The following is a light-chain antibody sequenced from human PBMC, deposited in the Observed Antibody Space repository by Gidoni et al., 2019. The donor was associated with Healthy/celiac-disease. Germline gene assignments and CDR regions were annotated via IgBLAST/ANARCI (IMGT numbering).Light chain of an antibody. CDR2: DAS. V-gene: IGKV3-11*01. J-gene: IGKJ4*01. CDR3: QQRSNWLT. CDR1: QSVSSY. Sequence: EIVLTQSPATLSLSPGERATLSCRASQSVSSYLAWYQQKPGQAPMLLIYDASNRATGIPARFRGSGSGTDFTLTISSLGPEDFAVYYCQQRSNWLTFGGGTKVEIK.